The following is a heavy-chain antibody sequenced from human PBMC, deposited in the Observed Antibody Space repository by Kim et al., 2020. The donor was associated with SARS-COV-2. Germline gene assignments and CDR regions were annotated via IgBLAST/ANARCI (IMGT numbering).Heavy chain of an antibody. D-gene: IGHD3-10*01. V-gene: IGHV4-34*01. CDR3: ARRPRGVSKGYYFDY. CDR1: GGSFSGYY. J-gene: IGHJ4*02. Sequence: SETLSLTCAVYGGSFSGYYWSWIRQPPGKGLEWIGEINHSGSTNYNPSLKSRVTISVDTSKNQFSLKLSSVTAADTAVYYCARRPRGVSKGYYFDYWGQGTLVTVSS. CDR2: INHSGST.